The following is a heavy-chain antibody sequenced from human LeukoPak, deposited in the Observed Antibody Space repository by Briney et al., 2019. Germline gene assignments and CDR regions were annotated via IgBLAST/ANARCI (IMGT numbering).Heavy chain of an antibody. J-gene: IGHJ5*02. V-gene: IGHV4-59*01. Sequence: PSESLSLTCSVSGGSISGYYWSWIRQSPGKGLEWIGYIHSSGSTNYNPSLKSRVTFSVDTSKKQLSLTLSSVTAADTAVYHCAREGSYDILTASTTGGWFDPWGQGILVTVSS. D-gene: IGHD3-9*01. CDR2: IHSSGST. CDR3: AREGSYDILTASTTGGWFDP. CDR1: GGSISGYY.